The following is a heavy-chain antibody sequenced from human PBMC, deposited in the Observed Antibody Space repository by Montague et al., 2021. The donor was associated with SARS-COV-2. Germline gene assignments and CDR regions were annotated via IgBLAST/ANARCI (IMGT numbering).Heavy chain of an antibody. Sequence: SETLSLTSTVSGGSISSYYWSWIRQPPGKGLEWIWYIYYSGSTNXNPSRRSRVTISVDTSKNQFSLKLSSVTAADTAVYYCARGTGLLSRASYGMDVWGQGTTVTVSS. J-gene: IGHJ6*02. D-gene: IGHD2-21*02. CDR1: GGSISSYY. V-gene: IGHV4-59*01. CDR2: IYYSGST. CDR3: ARGTGLLSRASYGMDV.